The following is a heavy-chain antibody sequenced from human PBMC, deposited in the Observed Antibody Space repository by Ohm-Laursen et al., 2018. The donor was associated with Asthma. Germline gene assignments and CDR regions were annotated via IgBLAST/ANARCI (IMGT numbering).Heavy chain of an antibody. CDR3: AKDFRDAFDV. Sequence: SLRLSCAASGFNFGTYGMHWVRQAPGKGPEWVAVISQDGSSEYYADSVKDRFTISRDNSKNTLYLQMSRLRTEDTAVYSCAKDFRDAFDVWGQGTMVTVSS. CDR1: GFNFGTYG. J-gene: IGHJ3*01. CDR2: ISQDGSSE. V-gene: IGHV3-30*18.